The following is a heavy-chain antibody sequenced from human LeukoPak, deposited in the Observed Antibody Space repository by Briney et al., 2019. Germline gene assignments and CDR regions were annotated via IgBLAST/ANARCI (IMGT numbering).Heavy chain of an antibody. D-gene: IGHD2-21*01. CDR1: GDSVSSNSAA. CDR3: CHSLSGRTGAFDI. V-gene: IGHV6-1*01. Sequence: SQTLSLTCAISGDSVSSNSAAWNWIRQSPSRGLEWLGSTYYRSKWYNDYAVSVKSRITINPDTSKNQFSLQLDSVTHDDTAVYYCCHSLSGRTGAFDIWGRGTVVTVSS. CDR2: TYYRSKWYN. J-gene: IGHJ3*02.